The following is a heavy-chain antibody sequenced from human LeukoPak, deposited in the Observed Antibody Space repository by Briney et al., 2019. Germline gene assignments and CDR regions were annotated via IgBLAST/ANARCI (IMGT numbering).Heavy chain of an antibody. J-gene: IGHJ6*03. D-gene: IGHD6-13*01. CDR3: ASNGPQLARDYYYYYMYV. Sequence: PGGSLRLSCAASGFTFSSYAMHWVRQAPGKGLEWVAVISYDGSNKYYADSVKGRFTISRDNSKNTLYLQMNSLRAEDTAVYYCASNGPQLARDYYYYYMYVWGKGTTVTVSS. V-gene: IGHV3-30-3*01. CDR2: ISYDGSNK. CDR1: GFTFSSYA.